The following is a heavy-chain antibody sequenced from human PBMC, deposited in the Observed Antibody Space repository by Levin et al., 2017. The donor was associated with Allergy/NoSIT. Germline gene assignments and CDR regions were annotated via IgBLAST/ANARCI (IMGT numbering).Heavy chain of an antibody. Sequence: ASVKVSCKAAGYSLTRYGIHWVRQAPGQGLEWVGWINAANGNTKYSQKFQGRVTITRDTSASTVYMELSSLRSEDSGLFYCARARPFECGDDNYAMDVWGQGTTVTVSS. CDR3: ARARPFECGDDNYAMDV. CDR2: INAANGNT. D-gene: IGHD5-12*01. V-gene: IGHV1-3*01. J-gene: IGHJ6*02. CDR1: GYSLTRYG.